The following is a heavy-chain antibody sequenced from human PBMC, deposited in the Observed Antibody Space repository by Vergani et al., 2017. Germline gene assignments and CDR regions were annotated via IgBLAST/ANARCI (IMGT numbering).Heavy chain of an antibody. J-gene: IGHJ4*02. V-gene: IGHV3-7*03. D-gene: IGHD3-3*01. CDR3: VRVVLGYDFWSGYLYVDH. CDR1: GFIFSNYW. Sequence: EVQLVESGGGLVQPGGSVRLSCAGSGFIFSNYWMSWVRQAPGKGLEWVANIKQDGSEKYYVDSVKGRFTISRDNAKNSLYLQMNSLRAEDTAVYYCVRVVLGYDFWSGYLYVDHWGQGTLVTVSS. CDR2: IKQDGSEK.